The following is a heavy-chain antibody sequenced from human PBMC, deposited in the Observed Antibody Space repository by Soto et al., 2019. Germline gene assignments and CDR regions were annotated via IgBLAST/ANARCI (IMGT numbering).Heavy chain of an antibody. V-gene: IGHV4-39*01. J-gene: IGHJ4*02. CDR3: GDFYYFDD. CDR1: GDSVNSNNVY. CDR2: VYYSGIT. Sequence: PSETLSLTCTVSGDSVNSNNVYWGWVRQPPGRRLEFIGNVYYSGITYYNPSLKSRVTISVDTSKNQFSLKLSSVTAADTAVYYCGDFYYFDDRGQRTPVTVSS. D-gene: IGHD3-3*01.